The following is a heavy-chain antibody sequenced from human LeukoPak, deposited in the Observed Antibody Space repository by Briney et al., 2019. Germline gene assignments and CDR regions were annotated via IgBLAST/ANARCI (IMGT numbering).Heavy chain of an antibody. CDR1: GFVFSSYG. V-gene: IGHV3-33*01. D-gene: IGHD1-26*01. Sequence: GGSLRLSCAASGFVFSSYGMHWVRQAPGKGLEWVAVIWYDGSNKYYADSVKGRFTISRDNSKNTLYLQMNSLRAEDTAVYYCASGRELAFDYWGQGTLVTVSS. CDR2: IWYDGSNK. J-gene: IGHJ4*02. CDR3: ASGRELAFDY.